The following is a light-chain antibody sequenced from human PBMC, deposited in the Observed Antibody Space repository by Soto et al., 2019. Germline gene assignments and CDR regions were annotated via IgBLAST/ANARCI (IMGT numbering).Light chain of an antibody. CDR1: SSDIGAGYD. CDR2: GNS. J-gene: IGLJ2*01. V-gene: IGLV1-40*01. CDR3: QSYDSSLSGVV. Sequence: QSVLTQPPSVSGAPGQGVTISCTGTSSDIGAGYDVHWYQQLPGAAPKLLIYGNSNRPSGVPDRFSGSKSGTSASLAITGLQAEEEADDYCQSYDSSLSGVVFGGGTKLTVL.